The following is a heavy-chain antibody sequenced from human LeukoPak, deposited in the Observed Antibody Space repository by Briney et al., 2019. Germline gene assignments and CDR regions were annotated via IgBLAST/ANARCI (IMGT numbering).Heavy chain of an antibody. J-gene: IGHJ4*02. Sequence: GGSLRLSCAASGFTFSDYYMSWIRQAPGKGLEWVSYISSSGSTIYYADSVKGRFTISRDNAKNSLYLQMSSLRAEDTAVYYCARDPLRTYYYGSGSYYFDYWGQGTLVTVSS. D-gene: IGHD3-10*01. CDR2: ISSSGSTI. CDR1: GFTFSDYY. CDR3: ARDPLRTYYYGSGSYYFDY. V-gene: IGHV3-11*04.